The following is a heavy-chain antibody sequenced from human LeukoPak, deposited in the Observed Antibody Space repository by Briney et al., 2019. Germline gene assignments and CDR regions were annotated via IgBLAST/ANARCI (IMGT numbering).Heavy chain of an antibody. Sequence: SETLSLTCAVYGGSFSGDFWSWIRQSPGKGLEWIGEINHGGSTTYNPSLQSRVTMSVDTSTNQISLTLSSVTAADTAVYYCARREGYNFDYWGQGTLVTVSS. CDR1: GGSFSGDF. CDR2: INHGGST. D-gene: IGHD5-24*01. J-gene: IGHJ4*02. V-gene: IGHV4-34*01. CDR3: ARREGYNFDY.